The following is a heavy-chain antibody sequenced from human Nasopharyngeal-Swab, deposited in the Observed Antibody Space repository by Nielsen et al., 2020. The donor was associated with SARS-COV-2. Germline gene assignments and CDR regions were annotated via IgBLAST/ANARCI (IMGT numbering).Heavy chain of an antibody. D-gene: IGHD2-15*01. Sequence: GGSLRLSCATSGFTFDDYAMHWVRQAPGKGLEWVSGISWHSGSISYADSVKGRFTISRDNAKNSLYLQMNSLRAEDTAVYYCTKDMRGRNYHYYGTDVWGQGTTVTVSS. CDR1: GFTFDDYA. CDR2: ISWHSGSI. V-gene: IGHV3-9*01. CDR3: TKDMRGRNYHYYGTDV. J-gene: IGHJ6*02.